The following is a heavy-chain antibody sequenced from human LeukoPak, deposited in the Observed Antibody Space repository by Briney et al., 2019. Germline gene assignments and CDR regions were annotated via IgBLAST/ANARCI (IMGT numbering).Heavy chain of an antibody. CDR1: GYTFTSYD. J-gene: IGHJ4*02. Sequence: ASVKVSCKASGYTFTSYDINWVRQATGQGLEWMGWMNPNSGNTGYAQKFQGRVTMTRNTSISTAYMELSSLRSEDTAVYYCARGPDYSSGTDYWGQGIPVTVSS. D-gene: IGHD6-19*01. V-gene: IGHV1-8*01. CDR3: ARGPDYSSGTDY. CDR2: MNPNSGNT.